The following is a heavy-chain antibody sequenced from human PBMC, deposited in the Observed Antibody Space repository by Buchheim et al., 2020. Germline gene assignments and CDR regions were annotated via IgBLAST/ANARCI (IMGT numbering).Heavy chain of an antibody. CDR2: IYYSGST. CDR1: GGSISSYY. V-gene: IGHV4-59*01. D-gene: IGHD6-13*01. J-gene: IGHJ6*02. Sequence: QVQLQESGPGLVKPSETLSLTCTVSGGSISSYYWSWSRQPPGKGLEWIGYIYYSGSTNYNPSLKSRVTISVDTSKNQFSLKLSSVTAADTAVYYCARSRAAAGTRYYYYYGMDVWGQGTT. CDR3: ARSRAAAGTRYYYYYGMDV.